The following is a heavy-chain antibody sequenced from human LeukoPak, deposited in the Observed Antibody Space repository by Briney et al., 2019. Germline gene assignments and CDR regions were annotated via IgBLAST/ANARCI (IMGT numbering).Heavy chain of an antibody. D-gene: IGHD6-13*01. J-gene: IGHJ6*02. Sequence: SETLSLTCTVSGGSISSGDNYWSWIRQPPGKGLEWIGYIYYSGSTYYNPSLKSRVTISVDTSKNQFSLKLSSVTAADTAVYYCARDLDGRAAAGTDYYYGLDVWGQGTTVTVSS. CDR3: ARDLDGRAAAGTDYYYGLDV. CDR1: GGSISSGDNY. V-gene: IGHV4-30-4*01. CDR2: IYYSGST.